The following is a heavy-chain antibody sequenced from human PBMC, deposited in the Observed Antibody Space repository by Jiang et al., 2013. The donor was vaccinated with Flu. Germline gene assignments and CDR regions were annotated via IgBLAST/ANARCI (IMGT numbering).Heavy chain of an antibody. CDR2: IYLHGST. D-gene: IGHD6-13*01. CDR3: ARGAAAGKLGY. Sequence: TVSGGSISSYYWSWIRQPPGKGLEWIGYIYLHGSTNYNPSLKSRVTISVDTSKNQFSLKLSSVTAADTAVYYCARGAAAGKLGYWGQGTLVTVSS. V-gene: IGHV4-59*08. CDR1: GGSISSYY. J-gene: IGHJ4*02.